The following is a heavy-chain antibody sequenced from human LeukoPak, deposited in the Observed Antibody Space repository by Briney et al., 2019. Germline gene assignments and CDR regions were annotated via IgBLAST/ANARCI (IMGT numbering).Heavy chain of an antibody. Sequence: GASVKVSCKASGYTFTSYGISWVRQAPGQGLEWMGWISAYNGNTNYAQKLQGRVTMTTDTSTSTAYMELRSLRSDDTAVYYCARSPLITIFGVVSDKYYYYYYMDVWGKGTTVTVSS. CDR1: GYTFTSYG. J-gene: IGHJ6*03. CDR3: ARSPLITIFGVVSDKYYYYYYMDV. D-gene: IGHD3-3*01. CDR2: ISAYNGNT. V-gene: IGHV1-18*01.